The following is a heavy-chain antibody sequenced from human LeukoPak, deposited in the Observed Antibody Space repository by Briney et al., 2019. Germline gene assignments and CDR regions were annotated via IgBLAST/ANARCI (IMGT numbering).Heavy chain of an antibody. CDR1: GYTFTGYY. CDR3: ARDDSATIFGVVIMDYMDV. V-gene: IGHV1-46*01. Sequence: ASVKVSCKASGYTFTGYYMHWVRQAPGQGLEWMGIINPSGGSTSYAQKFQGRVTMTRDMSTSTVYMELSSLRSEDTAVYYCARDDSATIFGVVIMDYMDVWGKGTTVTVSS. D-gene: IGHD3-3*01. J-gene: IGHJ6*03. CDR2: INPSGGST.